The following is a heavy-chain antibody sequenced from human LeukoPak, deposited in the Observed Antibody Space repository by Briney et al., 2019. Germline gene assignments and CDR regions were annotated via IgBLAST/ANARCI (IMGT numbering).Heavy chain of an antibody. J-gene: IGHJ4*02. CDR3: ARERYDSSGYFFDY. Sequence: GGSLRLSCAASGFTFSSYAMHWVRQAPGKGLEWVAVISYDGSNKYYADSVKGRFTISRDNSKNTLYLQMNRRRAEDTAGYYCARERYDSSGYFFDYWGQGTLVTVSS. D-gene: IGHD3-22*01. V-gene: IGHV3-30-3*01. CDR2: ISYDGSNK. CDR1: GFTFSSYA.